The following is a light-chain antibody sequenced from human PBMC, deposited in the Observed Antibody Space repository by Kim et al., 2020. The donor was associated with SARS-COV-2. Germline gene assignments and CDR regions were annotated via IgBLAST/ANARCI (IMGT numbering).Light chain of an antibody. CDR1: NIGSKS. V-gene: IGLV3-21*04. J-gene: IGLJ1*01. CDR3: QVWDSSSDHYV. Sequence: YELTQPPSVSVAPGKTARITCGGNNIGSKSVHWYQQKPGQAPVLVIYYDSDRPSGIPERFSGSNSGNTATLTISRVEAGDEADYYCQVWDSSSDHYVFG. CDR2: YDS.